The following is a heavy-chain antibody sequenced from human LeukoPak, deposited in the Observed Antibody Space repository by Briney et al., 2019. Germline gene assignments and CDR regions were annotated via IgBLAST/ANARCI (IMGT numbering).Heavy chain of an antibody. CDR3: ARFPSSMVRDEYYFDY. CDR1: GGTFSSYA. Sequence: SVKVSCKASGGTFSSYAISWVRQAPGQGLEWMGRIIPILGIANYAQKFQGRVTITADKSTSTAYMELGSLRSEDTAVYYCARFPSSMVRDEYYFDYWGQGTLVTVSS. D-gene: IGHD3-10*01. CDR2: IIPILGIA. V-gene: IGHV1-69*04. J-gene: IGHJ4*02.